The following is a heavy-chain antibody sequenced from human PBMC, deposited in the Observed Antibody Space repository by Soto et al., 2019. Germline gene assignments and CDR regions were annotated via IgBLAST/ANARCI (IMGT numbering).Heavy chain of an antibody. D-gene: IGHD3-9*01. J-gene: IGHJ4*02. Sequence: QITLKESGTTLVKPTQTLTLTCTFSGFSLSTSGVGVGWIRQPPGKALEWLALIYWDDDKRYSPSLKSRLTITKDTSKNQVVLTMTSMDPVDTATYYCARIGRYYDILTGYSWTIDYWGQGTLVTVSS. CDR3: ARIGRYYDILTGYSWTIDY. V-gene: IGHV2-5*02. CDR2: IYWDDDK. CDR1: GFSLSTSGVG.